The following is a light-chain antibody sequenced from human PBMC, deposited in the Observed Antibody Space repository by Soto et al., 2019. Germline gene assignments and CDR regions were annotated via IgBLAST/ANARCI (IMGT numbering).Light chain of an antibody. Sequence: QSVLTQPASVSGSPGQSITISCTGTSSDVGDYKYVSWYQHHPGKAPKLMIYEVSNRPSGISNRFSGSKSGNTASLTISGLQADDEADYYCSSYTSSTTLVFGTGTKLTVL. J-gene: IGLJ1*01. CDR3: SSYTSSTTLV. V-gene: IGLV2-14*01. CDR2: EVS. CDR1: SSDVGDYKY.